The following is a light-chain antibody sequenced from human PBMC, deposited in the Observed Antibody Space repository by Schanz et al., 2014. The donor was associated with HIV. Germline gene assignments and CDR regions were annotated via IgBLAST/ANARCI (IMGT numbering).Light chain of an antibody. CDR1: SSNIGAGYD. CDR2: ANS. Sequence: QSVLTQPPSVSGAPGQRVTISCTGSSSNIGAGYDVHWYQQLPGTAPKLLIYANSNRPSGVPDRFSGSKSGNTASLTVSGLQAEDEADYYCSSYAGNNNLGVFGTGTKVTVL. J-gene: IGLJ1*01. V-gene: IGLV1-40*01. CDR3: SSYAGNNNLGV.